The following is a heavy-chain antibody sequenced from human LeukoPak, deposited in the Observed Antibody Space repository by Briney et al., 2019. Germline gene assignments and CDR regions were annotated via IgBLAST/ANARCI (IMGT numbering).Heavy chain of an antibody. CDR1: GGSINSYY. J-gene: IGHJ4*02. V-gene: IGHV4-59*08. D-gene: IGHD3-9*01. Sequence: SETLSLTCTVSGGSINSYYWNWIRQPPGKGLEWIGYIYYSGSTNYNPSLKSRVTISVDTSKNQFSLKLSSVTAADTAVYYCARATTGGYYDILTGYANWGQGTLVTVSS. CDR3: ARATTGGYYDILTGYAN. CDR2: IYYSGST.